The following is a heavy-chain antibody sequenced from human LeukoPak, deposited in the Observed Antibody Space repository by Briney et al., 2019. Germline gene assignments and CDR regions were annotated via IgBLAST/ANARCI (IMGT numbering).Heavy chain of an antibody. D-gene: IGHD4-17*01. V-gene: IGHV1-18*01. Sequence: ASVKVSCKASGYTFTSYGISWVRRAPGQGLEWMRWISAYNGNTNYAQKLQGRVTMTTDTSTSTAYMELRSLRSDDTAVYYCARDTDYGDYPYYYHMDVWGKGTTVTVSS. CDR2: ISAYNGNT. CDR1: GYTFTSYG. J-gene: IGHJ6*03. CDR3: ARDTDYGDYPYYYHMDV.